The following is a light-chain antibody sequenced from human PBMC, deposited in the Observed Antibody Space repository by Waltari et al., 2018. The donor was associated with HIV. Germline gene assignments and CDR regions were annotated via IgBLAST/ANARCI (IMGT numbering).Light chain of an antibody. J-gene: IGKJ3*01. CDR2: AAS. V-gene: IGKV1-39*01. CDR1: QTINRD. CDR3: LQTYGSPLT. Sequence: DIQMTQSPSSLPGSVGDRLTIPCRAIQTINRDLNWYQQKPGQAPTLLISAASTLESGVPSRFSGSVSGAEFTLSISSVQPEDFATYYCLQTYGSPLTFGPGTTLEVK.